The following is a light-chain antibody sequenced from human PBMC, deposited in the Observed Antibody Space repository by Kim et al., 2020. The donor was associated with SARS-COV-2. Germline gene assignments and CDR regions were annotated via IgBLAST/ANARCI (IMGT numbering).Light chain of an antibody. V-gene: IGKV3-11*01. CDR3: QQRSDWPLT. J-gene: IGKJ4*01. Sequence: SLSTGEGATLSCRASQSVRSYLGGYRQKPGQAPRLLMYDTSNRAPGITARFSGSGSGTDFTLTISSLEPEDFAIYYCQQRSDWPLTFGGGTKLEI. CDR2: DTS. CDR1: QSVRSY.